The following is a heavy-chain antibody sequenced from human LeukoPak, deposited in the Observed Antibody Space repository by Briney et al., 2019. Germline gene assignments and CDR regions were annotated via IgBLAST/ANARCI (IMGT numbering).Heavy chain of an antibody. CDR2: IYHSGST. CDR1: GGSISNSNW. J-gene: IGHJ3*02. Sequence: SETLSLTCTVSGGSISNSNWWSWVRQPPGKGLEWIGEIYHSGSTNYNPSLRSRVTISVDKSKNQFSLKLSSVTAADTAVYYCARDLRDGYNMGAFDIWGQGTMVTVSS. CDR3: ARDLRDGYNMGAFDI. D-gene: IGHD5-24*01. V-gene: IGHV4-4*02.